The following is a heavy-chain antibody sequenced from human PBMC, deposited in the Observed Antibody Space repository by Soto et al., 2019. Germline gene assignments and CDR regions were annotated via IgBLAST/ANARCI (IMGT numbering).Heavy chain of an antibody. V-gene: IGHV1-18*04. CDR3: ARDRDSSGYYYRGIDAFDI. J-gene: IGHJ3*02. CDR1: GYTFTGYG. Sequence: ASVKVSCKASGYTFTGYGISWVRQAPGQGLEWMGWISAYNGNTNYAQKLQGRVTMTTDTSTSTAYMELRSLRSDDTAVYYCARDRDSSGYYYRGIDAFDIWGQGTMVTVSS. D-gene: IGHD3-22*01. CDR2: ISAYNGNT.